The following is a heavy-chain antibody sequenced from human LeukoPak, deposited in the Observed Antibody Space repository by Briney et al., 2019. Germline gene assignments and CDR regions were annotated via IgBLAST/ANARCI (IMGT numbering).Heavy chain of an antibody. Sequence: GGSLRLSCAASGFTFSSYSMNWVRQAPGKGLEWVSSISGSSSYIYYADSVKGRFTISRHNAKNSLYLQMNSLRAEDTAVYYCAKDYYALLWFGEFNRKYYFDYWGQGTLVTVSS. D-gene: IGHD3-10*01. J-gene: IGHJ4*02. V-gene: IGHV3-21*04. CDR1: GFTFSSYS. CDR3: AKDYYALLWFGEFNRKYYFDY. CDR2: ISGSSSYI.